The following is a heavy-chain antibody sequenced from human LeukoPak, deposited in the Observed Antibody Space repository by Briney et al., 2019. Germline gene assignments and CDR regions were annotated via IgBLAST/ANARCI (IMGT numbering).Heavy chain of an antibody. J-gene: IGHJ5*02. CDR3: ARDLKPWYSSSSDYNWFDP. CDR1: GYTFTGYY. CDR2: INPNSGGT. Sequence: AASVKVSCKASGYTFTGYYMHWVRQAPGQGLEWMGWINPNSGGTNYAQKFQGRVTMTRDTSISTAYMELSRLRSDDTAVYYCARDLKPWYSSSSDYNWFDPWGQGTLVTVSS. V-gene: IGHV1-2*02. D-gene: IGHD6-13*01.